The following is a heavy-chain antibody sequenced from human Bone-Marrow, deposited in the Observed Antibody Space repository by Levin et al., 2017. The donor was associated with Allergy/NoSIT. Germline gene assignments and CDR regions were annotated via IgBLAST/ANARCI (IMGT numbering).Heavy chain of an antibody. D-gene: IGHD2-21*02. Sequence: GESLKISCAASGLRFASYAMHWVRQAPGKGLEWVAGISHDGGSRNFADSVEGRFTISRDDSKNTLHLELKTLRIEDTAVYFCVRHYEDRGGDYLDWGLGARVTVSA. CDR2: ISHDGGSR. CDR3: VRHYEDRGGDYLD. J-gene: IGHJ4*02. CDR1: GLRFASYA. V-gene: IGHV3-30*04.